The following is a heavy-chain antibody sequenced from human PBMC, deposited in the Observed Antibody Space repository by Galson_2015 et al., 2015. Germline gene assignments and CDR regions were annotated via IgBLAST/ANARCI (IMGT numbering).Heavy chain of an antibody. CDR2: INPNSSGT. J-gene: IGHJ5*02. Sequence: SVKVSCKASGYTFTGYYMHWVRQAPGQGLEWMGWINPNSSGTNYAQKFQGWVTMTRDTSISTAYMELSRLRSDDTAVYYCARESPGDCSSTSCYGGWFDPWGQGTLVTVSS. CDR3: ARESPGDCSSTSCYGGWFDP. CDR1: GYTFTGYY. D-gene: IGHD2-2*01. V-gene: IGHV1-2*04.